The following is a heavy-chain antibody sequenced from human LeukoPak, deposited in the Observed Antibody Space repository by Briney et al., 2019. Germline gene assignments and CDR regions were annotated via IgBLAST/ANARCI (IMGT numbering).Heavy chain of an antibody. CDR3: ARSGSDDFDY. V-gene: IGHV4-34*01. D-gene: IGHD1-26*01. CDR1: GGSFSGYY. CDR2: INHSGST. Sequence: PSETLSLTCAVYGGSFSGYYWSWIRQPPGKGLEWIGEINHSGSTNYNPSLKSRVTMSVDTSKNQFSLKLSSVTAADTAVYYCARSGSDDFDYWGQGTLVTVSS. J-gene: IGHJ4*02.